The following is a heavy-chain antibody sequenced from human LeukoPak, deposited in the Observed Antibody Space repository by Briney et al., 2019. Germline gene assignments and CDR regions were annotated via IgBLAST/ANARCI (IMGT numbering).Heavy chain of an antibody. CDR2: IYPGDSDT. CDR1: GYTFTTYW. CDR3: ASSYSYYYYGMDV. D-gene: IGHD2-15*01. J-gene: IGHJ6*02. Sequence: GESLKISCKASGYTFTTYWIGWVRQMPGKGLEWMGIIYPGDSDTRYSPSFQGQVTISADNSISTAYLQWSSLKASDTAMYYCASSYSYYYYGMDVWGQGTTVTVSS. V-gene: IGHV5-51*01.